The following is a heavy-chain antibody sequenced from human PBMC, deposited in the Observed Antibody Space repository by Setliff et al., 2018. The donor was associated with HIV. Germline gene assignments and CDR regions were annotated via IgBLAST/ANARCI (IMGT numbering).Heavy chain of an antibody. Sequence: SETLSLTCTVSGASVSSGHYYWSWIRQPAGKELEWLGRIYTSGRTNYNPSFEGRVTISADTSKNQFSLKLNSVTAADTAVYYCARLIEVRIFDYWGQGTLVTVSS. CDR3: ARLIEVRIFDY. CDR1: GASVSSGHYY. CDR2: IYTSGRT. J-gene: IGHJ4*02. V-gene: IGHV4-61*02.